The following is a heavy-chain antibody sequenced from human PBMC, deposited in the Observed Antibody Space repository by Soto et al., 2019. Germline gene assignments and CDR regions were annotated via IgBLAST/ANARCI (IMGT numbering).Heavy chain of an antibody. J-gene: IGHJ4*02. V-gene: IGHV3-66*01. D-gene: IGHD3-3*01. CDR3: ARDKRDLRFLEWSYYFDY. CDR1: GFTVSSNY. CDR2: IYSGGST. Sequence: GGSLRLSCAASGFTVSSNYMSWVRQAPGKGLEWVSVIYSGGSTYYADSVKGRFTISRVNSKNTLYLQMNSLRAEDTAVYYCARDKRDLRFLEWSYYFDYWGQGTLVTVSS.